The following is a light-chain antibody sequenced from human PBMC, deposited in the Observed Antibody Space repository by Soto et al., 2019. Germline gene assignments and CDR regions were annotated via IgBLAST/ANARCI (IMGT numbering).Light chain of an antibody. CDR3: QQYYKLPWT. CDR1: QSVSSN. V-gene: IGKV3-15*01. CDR2: GTS. J-gene: IGKJ1*01. Sequence: EIVMTQSPATLSVSPGERATLSCRASQSVSSNLAWYQQKPGQAPRLLIYGTSTRATGIPARFSGSGSGTEFTLTISSLQSEDFAVNCCQQYYKLPWTFGQGTKVEIK.